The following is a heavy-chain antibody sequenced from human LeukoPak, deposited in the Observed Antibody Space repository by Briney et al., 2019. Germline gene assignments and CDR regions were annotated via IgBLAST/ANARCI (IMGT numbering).Heavy chain of an antibody. CDR3: ARAGYSYGTGYYFDY. D-gene: IGHD5-18*01. V-gene: IGHV4-59*01. J-gene: IGHJ4*02. CDR2: IYYTGAT. Sequence: PSEPLSLPCTVSGGSISSYYWSWIRLPPGKGLEWIGYIYYTGATYYNPSLKSRVTISLDTSKNQFSLKLSSVTAADAAVYYCARAGYSYGTGYYFDYWGQGALVTVSS. CDR1: GGSISSYY.